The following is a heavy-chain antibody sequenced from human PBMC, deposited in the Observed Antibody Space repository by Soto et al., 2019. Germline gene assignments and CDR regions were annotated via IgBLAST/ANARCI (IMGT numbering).Heavy chain of an antibody. CDR1: GFTFSSYG. D-gene: IGHD2-2*01. V-gene: IGHV3-33*01. CDR3: AREGIYCSSTSCYEGYYYYMDV. Sequence: PGGSLRLSCAASGFTFSSYGMHWVRQAPGKGLEWVAVIWYDGSNNYYVYSLKGLFTISRDNSKNTLYLQMNSLRAEDTAVYYCAREGIYCSSTSCYEGYYYYMDVWGKGTTVTVSS. CDR2: IWYDGSNN. J-gene: IGHJ6*03.